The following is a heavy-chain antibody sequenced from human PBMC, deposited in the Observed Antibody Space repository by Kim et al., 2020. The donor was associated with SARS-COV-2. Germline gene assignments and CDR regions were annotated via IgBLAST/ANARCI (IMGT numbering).Heavy chain of an antibody. D-gene: IGHD3-9*01. J-gene: IGHJ6*02. CDR3: ARNLIGENDILVGFYYYYYGVDV. CDR1: GYTFTNYA. V-gene: IGHV1-3*04. CDR2: INTGNGNT. Sequence: ASVKVSCKSSGYTFTNYAIHWVRQAPGQSLEWMGWINTGNGNTKYSQKFQGRVTITRDKSASTAYMELSSLRSEDTAVYYCARNLIGENDILVGFYYYYYGVDVWGQGTTVTVSS.